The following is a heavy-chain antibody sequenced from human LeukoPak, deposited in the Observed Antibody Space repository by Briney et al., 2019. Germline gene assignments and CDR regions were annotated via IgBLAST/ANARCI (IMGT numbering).Heavy chain of an antibody. Sequence: SETLSLTCTVSGGSISSYYWSWIRQPAGKGLEWIGRIYTSGSTNYNPPLKSRVTMSVDTSKNQFSLKLSSVTAADTAVYYCARGEQLSSGYAFDIWGQGTMVTVSS. CDR2: IYTSGST. V-gene: IGHV4-4*07. D-gene: IGHD3-16*02. CDR1: GGSISSYY. J-gene: IGHJ3*02. CDR3: ARGEQLSSGYAFDI.